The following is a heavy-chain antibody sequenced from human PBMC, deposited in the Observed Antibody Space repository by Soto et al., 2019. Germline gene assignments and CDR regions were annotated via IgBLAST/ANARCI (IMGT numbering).Heavy chain of an antibody. Sequence: GGSLRLSCAASGFTFSRYGMDWVRQAPGKGLEWVAVISYDGNNKYYADSVKGRFTISRDNSKNTVYLEMNNLGAEDTAMYYCAKGGSGNYLTYYYYYGMDVWGQGTTVTVSS. CDR2: ISYDGNNK. V-gene: IGHV3-30*18. D-gene: IGHD3-22*01. CDR3: AKGGSGNYLTYYYYYGMDV. CDR1: GFTFSRYG. J-gene: IGHJ6*02.